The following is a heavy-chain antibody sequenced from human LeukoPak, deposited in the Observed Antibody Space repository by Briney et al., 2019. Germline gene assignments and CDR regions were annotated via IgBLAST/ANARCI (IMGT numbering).Heavy chain of an antibody. CDR3: ARGHVWFDP. V-gene: IGHV3-7*05. J-gene: IGHJ5*02. Sequence: PGGSLRLSRAASGFTFSNYGMTWVRQAPGKGLEWVANIKQDGSEKYYVDSVKGRFTISRDNAKNSLYLQMNSLRAEDMAVYYCARGHVWFDPWGQGTLVTVSS. CDR2: IKQDGSEK. CDR1: GFTFSNYG.